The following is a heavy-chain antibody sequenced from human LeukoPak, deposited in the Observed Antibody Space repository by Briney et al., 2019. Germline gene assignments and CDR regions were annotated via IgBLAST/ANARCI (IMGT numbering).Heavy chain of an antibody. J-gene: IGHJ6*02. Sequence: KAGGSLRLSCAASGFTFSDYYMSWIRQAPGKGLEWVSYISSSGSTIYYADSVKGRFTISRDNAKNSLYLQMNSLRAEDTAVYYCAREFGDYVQGTYYYDMDVWGQGTTVTVSS. V-gene: IGHV3-11*01. CDR3: AREFGDYVQGTYYYDMDV. CDR2: ISSSGSTI. CDR1: GFTFSDYY. D-gene: IGHD4-17*01.